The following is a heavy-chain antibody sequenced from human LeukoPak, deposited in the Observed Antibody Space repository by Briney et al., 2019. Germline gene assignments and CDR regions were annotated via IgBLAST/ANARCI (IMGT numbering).Heavy chain of an antibody. CDR1: GFTFSSYW. CDR3: ARDFPTRYDFWSGYTYYYYGMDV. D-gene: IGHD3-3*01. CDR2: INSDGSST. V-gene: IGHV3-74*01. J-gene: IGHJ6*02. Sequence: GGSLRLSCAASGFTFSSYWMHWVRQAPGKGLVWVSRINSDGSSTSYADSVKGRFTISRDNAKNTLYLQMNSLRAEDTAVYHCARDFPTRYDFWSGYTYYYYGMDVWGQGTTVTVSS.